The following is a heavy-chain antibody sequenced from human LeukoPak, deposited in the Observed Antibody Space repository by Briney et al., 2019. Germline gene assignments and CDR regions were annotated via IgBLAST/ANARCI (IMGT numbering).Heavy chain of an antibody. CDR1: GFTFDDYA. Sequence: GRSLRLSCAASGFTFDDYAMHWVRQAPGKGLEWVSGISWNSGSIGYADSVKGRFTISRDNAKNSLYLQMNSLRAEDTALYYCAKASFVSPSSSSDYWGQGTLVTVSS. J-gene: IGHJ4*02. CDR3: AKASFVSPSSSSDY. V-gene: IGHV3-9*01. CDR2: ISWNSGSI. D-gene: IGHD6-6*01.